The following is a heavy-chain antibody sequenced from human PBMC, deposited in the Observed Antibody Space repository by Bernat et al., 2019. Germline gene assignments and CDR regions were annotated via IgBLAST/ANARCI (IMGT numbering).Heavy chain of an antibody. D-gene: IGHD4-17*01. CDR3: AKDLAYGDYEGFLSY. V-gene: IGHV3-30*18. CDR1: GFTFSSYG. Sequence: QVQLVESGGGVVQPGRSLRLSCAASGFTFSSYGMHWVRQAPGKGLEWVAVISYDGSNKYYADSVKGRFTISRDNSKNTLYLQMNSLRAEDTAVYYCAKDLAYGDYEGFLSYWGQGTLVTVSS. J-gene: IGHJ4*02. CDR2: ISYDGSNK.